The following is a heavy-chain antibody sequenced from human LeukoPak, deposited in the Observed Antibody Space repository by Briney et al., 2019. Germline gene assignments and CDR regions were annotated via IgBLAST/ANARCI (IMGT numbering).Heavy chain of an antibody. J-gene: IGHJ4*02. CDR1: GFTFRSYA. D-gene: IGHD6-13*01. Sequence: PGGSLRLSCAASGFTFRSYAMSWVRQAPGKGLDWVSAISDSGTTTYYADSVKGRFTISRDISKNTLYLQMNSLRAEDTAVYYCARPLSAASGTDFHYWGQGTLVTVSS. CDR2: ISDSGTTT. V-gene: IGHV3-23*01. CDR3: ARPLSAASGTDFHY.